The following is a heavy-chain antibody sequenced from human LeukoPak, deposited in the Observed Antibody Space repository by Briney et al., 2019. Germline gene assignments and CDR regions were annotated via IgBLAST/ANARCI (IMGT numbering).Heavy chain of an antibody. CDR1: GFTFSIYA. CDR3: AKKGGDYGGNYFDY. Sequence: GGSLRLSCAASGFTFSIYAMNCVRQAPGKGLEWVSGISASGGSTFYADSVKGRFTISRDNSKNTLYLQMNNLRADDTAVYYCAKKGGDYGGNYFDYWAREPWSPSPQ. J-gene: IGHJ4*02. V-gene: IGHV3-23*01. CDR2: ISASGGST. D-gene: IGHD4-17*01.